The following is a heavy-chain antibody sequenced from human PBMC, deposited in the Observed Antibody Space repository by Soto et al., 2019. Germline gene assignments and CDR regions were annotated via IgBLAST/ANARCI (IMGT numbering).Heavy chain of an antibody. CDR2: INHSGST. V-gene: IGHV4-34*01. CDR3: ARDQFYCYDSSGYPDY. CDR1: GGSFSGYY. J-gene: IGHJ4*02. D-gene: IGHD3-22*01. Sequence: SETLSLTCAVYGGSFSGYYWSWIRQPPGKGLEWIGEINHSGSTNYNPSLKSRVTISVDTSKNQFSLKLSSVTAADTAVYYCARDQFYCYDSSGYPDYWGQGTLVTVSS.